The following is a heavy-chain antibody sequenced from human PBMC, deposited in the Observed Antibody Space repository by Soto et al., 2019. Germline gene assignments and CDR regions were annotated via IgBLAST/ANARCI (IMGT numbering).Heavy chain of an antibody. J-gene: IGHJ4*02. V-gene: IGHV4-34*01. CDR3: ASYCSGGSCSVFDY. CDR1: GGSFSGYY. D-gene: IGHD2-15*01. CDR2: INHSGST. Sequence: QVQLQQWGAGLLKPSETLSLTCAVYGGSFSGYYWSWIRQPPGKGLEWIGEINHSGSTNYNPSLKSRVTISVDTSKNQFSLKLSSVTAADTAVYYCASYCSGGSCSVFDYWGQGTLVTVSS.